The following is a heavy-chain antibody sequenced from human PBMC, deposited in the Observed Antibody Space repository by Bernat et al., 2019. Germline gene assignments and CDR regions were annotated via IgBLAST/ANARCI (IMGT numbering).Heavy chain of an antibody. V-gene: IGHV4-39*01. Sequence: QLQLQESGPGLVKPSETLSFTCTVSGGSISSSSYYWGWIRQPPGKGLEWIGSIYYSGSTYYNPSLKSRVTISVDTSKNQFSLKLSSVTAADTAVYYCARQQTPYDFWSGYYGEAFDYWGQGTLVTVSS. CDR2: IYYSGST. CDR3: ARQQTPYDFWSGYYGEAFDY. CDR1: GGSISSSSYY. J-gene: IGHJ4*02. D-gene: IGHD3-3*01.